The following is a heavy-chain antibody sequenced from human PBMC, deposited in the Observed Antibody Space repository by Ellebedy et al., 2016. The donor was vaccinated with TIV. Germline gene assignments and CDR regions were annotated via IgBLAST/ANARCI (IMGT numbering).Heavy chain of an antibody. D-gene: IGHD3-10*01. CDR2: VYSSGNI. CDR3: AREGGYYYMDV. V-gene: IGHV4-61*10. Sequence: SETLSLXXTVSGGSVSSGSHYWSWIRQSAGKGLEWVGRVYSSGNIDYNPTLESRLSLSLDASKNQFSLKVSSVTAADSAAYYCAREGGYYYMDVWGQGTTVTVSS. CDR1: GGSVSSGSHY. J-gene: IGHJ6*03.